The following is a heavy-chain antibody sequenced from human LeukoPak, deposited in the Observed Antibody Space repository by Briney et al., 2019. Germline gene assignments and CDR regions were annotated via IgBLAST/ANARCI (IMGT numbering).Heavy chain of an antibody. Sequence: GASVKVSCKASEYTFTDYYLHWVRQAPGEGLEWMGWINPNSGGTNTAQKFQGRVTMTSDTSVSTAYMELSSLRSDDTAVHYCARFDTVAPGRPYDIWGQGTKVTVSS. V-gene: IGHV1-2*02. CDR1: EYTFTDYY. CDR2: INPNSGGT. D-gene: IGHD5-12*01. J-gene: IGHJ3*02. CDR3: ARFDTVAPGRPYDI.